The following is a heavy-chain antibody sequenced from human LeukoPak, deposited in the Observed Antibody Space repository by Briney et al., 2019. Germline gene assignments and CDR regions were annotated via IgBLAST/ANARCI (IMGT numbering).Heavy chain of an antibody. D-gene: IGHD3-10*01. Sequence: GGSLRLSCAASGFTFSSYSMDWVRQAPGKGLEWVSSISSSSYIYYADSVKGRFTISRDNAKNSLYLQMNSLRAEDTAVYYCANRGVVIRVFLLGYHKEAYYFDSWGQGALVTVSS. CDR3: ANRGVVIRVFLLGYHKEAYYFDS. CDR1: GFTFSSYS. CDR2: ISSSSYI. V-gene: IGHV3-21*01. J-gene: IGHJ4*02.